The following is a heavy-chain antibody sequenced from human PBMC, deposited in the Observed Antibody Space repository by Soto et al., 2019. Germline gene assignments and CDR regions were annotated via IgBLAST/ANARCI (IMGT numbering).Heavy chain of an antibody. CDR2: IGGSGGSP. Sequence: PGGSLRLSCAASGFTFSIYAMTWVRQAPGKGLEWVSAIGGSGGSPYYADSVKGRFTISRDNSKNTLYLQMNSLRAEDTATHYCSSGYHQRSLDYWGQGTQVTVSS. D-gene: IGHD3-22*01. V-gene: IGHV3-23*01. J-gene: IGHJ4*02. CDR3: SSGYHQRSLDY. CDR1: GFTFSIYA.